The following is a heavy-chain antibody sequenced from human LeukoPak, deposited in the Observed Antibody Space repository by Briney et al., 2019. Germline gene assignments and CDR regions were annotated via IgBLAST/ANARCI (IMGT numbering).Heavy chain of an antibody. V-gene: IGHV1-2*02. D-gene: IGHD5-18*01. CDR3: ARAVDTAMVEDY. CDR2: INPNSGGT. Sequence: GASVTVSCKASGYTFTGYYMHWVRQAPGQGLEWMGWINPNSGGTNYAQKFQGRVTMTRDTSISTAYMELSRLRSDDTAVYYCARAVDTAMVEDYWGQGPVVTVSS. CDR1: GYTFTGYY. J-gene: IGHJ4*02.